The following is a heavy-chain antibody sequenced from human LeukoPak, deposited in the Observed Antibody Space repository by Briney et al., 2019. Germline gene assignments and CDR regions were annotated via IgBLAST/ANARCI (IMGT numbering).Heavy chain of an antibody. CDR1: GGTFSSYA. CDR2: ISAYNGNT. J-gene: IGHJ5*02. D-gene: IGHD1-26*01. CDR3: ARAPLGWELLVDP. Sequence: ASVKVSCKASGGTFSSYAISWVRQAPGQGLEWMGWISAYNGNTNYAQKLQGRVTMTTDTSTSTAYMELRSLRSDDTAVYYCARAPLGWELLVDPWGQGTLVTVSS. V-gene: IGHV1-18*01.